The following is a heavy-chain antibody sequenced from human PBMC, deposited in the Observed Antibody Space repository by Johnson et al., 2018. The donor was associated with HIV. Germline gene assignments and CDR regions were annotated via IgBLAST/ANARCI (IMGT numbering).Heavy chain of an antibody. J-gene: IGHJ3*02. CDR1: GFTFDDYA. CDR2: ISWNSGSI. Sequence: VQLVESGGGLVQPGRSLRLSCAASGFTFDDYAMHWVRQAPGKGLEWVSGISWNSGSIGYVDSVKGRFTISRDNAKNSLYLQMNSLRAEDTALYYCAKDTLLESGFDIWGQGTMVTVSS. CDR3: AKDTLLESGFDI. V-gene: IGHV3-9*01. D-gene: IGHD3-3*02.